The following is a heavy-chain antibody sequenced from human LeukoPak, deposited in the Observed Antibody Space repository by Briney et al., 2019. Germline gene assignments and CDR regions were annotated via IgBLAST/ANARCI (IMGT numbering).Heavy chain of an antibody. D-gene: IGHD2-2*01. CDR3: ARTSSNAFDI. V-gene: IGHV4-38-2*02. J-gene: IGHJ3*02. Sequence: PSETLSLTCTVSGYSISSGYYWGWIRPPPGKGLEWIGSIYHSGSTYYNPSLKSRVTISVDTSKNQFSLKLSSVTAADTAVYYCARTSSNAFDIWGQGTMVTVSS. CDR2: IYHSGST. CDR1: GYSISSGYY.